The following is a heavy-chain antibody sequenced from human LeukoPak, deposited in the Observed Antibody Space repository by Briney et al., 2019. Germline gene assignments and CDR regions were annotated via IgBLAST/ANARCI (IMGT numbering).Heavy chain of an antibody. D-gene: IGHD3-3*01. CDR2: IYTSGST. CDR3: ARGPPYYDFWSGNNWFDP. CDR1: GGSISSYY. Sequence: PSETLSLTCTVSGGSISSYYWSWIRQPAGKGLEWIGRIYTSGSTNYNPSLKSRDTMSVDTSKNQFSLKLSSVTAADTAVYYCARGPPYYDFWSGNNWFDPWGQGTLVTVSS. J-gene: IGHJ5*02. V-gene: IGHV4-4*07.